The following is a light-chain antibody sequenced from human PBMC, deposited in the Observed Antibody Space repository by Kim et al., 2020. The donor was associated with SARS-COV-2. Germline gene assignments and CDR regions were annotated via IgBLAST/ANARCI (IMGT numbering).Light chain of an antibody. CDR3: QAWDSSTAV. CDR2: QGG. J-gene: IGLJ2*01. V-gene: IGLV3-1*01. Sequence: SYELTQPPSVSVSPGQTASITCSGDKLGDKYAFWYQQRPGQSPVLVIYQGGKRPSGIPARFSGSMSGNTATLTISGTQPMDEADYYCQAWDSSTAVFGTGTKVTVL. CDR1: KLGDKY.